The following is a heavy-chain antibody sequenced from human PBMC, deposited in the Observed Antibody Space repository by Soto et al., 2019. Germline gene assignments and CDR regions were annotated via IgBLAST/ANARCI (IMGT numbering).Heavy chain of an antibody. V-gene: IGHV4-61*01. D-gene: IGHD4-17*01. CDR1: GGSVSSGSHY. CDR2: IYYSGST. CDR3: ARYGDYVISFAF. Sequence: QVQLQESGPGLVKPSETLSLTCTVSGGSVSSGSHYWSWIRQPPGKGLEWIANIYYSGSTNYNPSLKSRVTISVDTSKNQFSLKLSSVTAADTAVYFCARYGDYVISFAFWGQGTLVTVSS. J-gene: IGHJ4*02.